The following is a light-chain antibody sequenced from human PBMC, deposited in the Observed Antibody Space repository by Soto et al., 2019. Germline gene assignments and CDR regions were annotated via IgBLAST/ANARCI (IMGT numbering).Light chain of an antibody. CDR1: SSDVGGYNY. CDR3: SSYAGSDSWV. CDR2: DVS. V-gene: IGLV2-11*01. Sequence: QSALTQPRSVSGSPGQSVTISCTGTSSDVGGYNYVSWYQQHPGKAPKVMIYDVSQRPSGVPDRFSGSKSGSTASLTISGLQAEDEADYYCSSYAGSDSWVFGGGTKLTVL. J-gene: IGLJ3*02.